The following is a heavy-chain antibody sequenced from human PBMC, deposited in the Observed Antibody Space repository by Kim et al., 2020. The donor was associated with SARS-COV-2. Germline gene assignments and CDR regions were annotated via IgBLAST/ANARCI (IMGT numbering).Heavy chain of an antibody. V-gene: IGHV3-66*01. CDR3: AGGDGYNFSAFDI. D-gene: IGHD5-12*01. J-gene: IGHJ3*02. Sequence: GGSLRLSCAASGFTVSSNYMSWVRQAPGKGLEWVSVIYSGGSTYYADSVKGRFTISRDNSKNTLYLQMNSLRAEDTAVYYCAGGDGYNFSAFDIWGQGTMVTVSS. CDR1: GFTVSSNY. CDR2: IYSGGST.